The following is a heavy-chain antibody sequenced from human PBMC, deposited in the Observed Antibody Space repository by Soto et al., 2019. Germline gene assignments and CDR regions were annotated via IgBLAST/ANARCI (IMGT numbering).Heavy chain of an antibody. D-gene: IGHD6-19*01. CDR3: ARTRSGWYTIEGPDY. J-gene: IGHJ4*02. CDR2: IFSNDEK. Sequence: GSGPTLVNPTEPLTLTCTVSGFSLSNARMGVSWIRQPPGKALEWLAHIFSNDEKSYSTSLKSRLTISKDTSKSQVVLTMTNMDPVDTATYYCARTRSGWYTIEGPDYWGQGTLVTVSS. CDR1: GFSLSNARMG. V-gene: IGHV2-26*01.